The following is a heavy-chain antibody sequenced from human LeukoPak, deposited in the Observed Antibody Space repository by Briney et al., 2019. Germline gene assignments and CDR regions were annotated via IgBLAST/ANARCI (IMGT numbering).Heavy chain of an antibody. D-gene: IGHD5-18*01. CDR1: GYTFTGYY. V-gene: IGHV1-2*02. CDR2: INPNSGGT. Sequence: ASVKVSCNASGYTFTGYYMNWVRQAPGQGLEWMGWINPNSGGTNYAQKFRGRVTMTRDTSISTAYMELSRLRSDDTAVYYCARDLSPDTAMPSNHFDYWGQGTLVTVSS. J-gene: IGHJ4*02. CDR3: ARDLSPDTAMPSNHFDY.